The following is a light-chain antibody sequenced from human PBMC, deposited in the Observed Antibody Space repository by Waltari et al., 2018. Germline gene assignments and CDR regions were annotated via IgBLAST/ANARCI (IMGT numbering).Light chain of an antibody. Sequence: QLVLTQSPSASASLGASIKLTCTLSSGHSSNVIAWLQQQPEKGTRFLMKVNCDGSQRKGDGMLDRFSGSSSGSERYLSISSLQSEDEADYFCQTGGHGTWVFGGGTKLTVL. J-gene: IGLJ3*02. CDR2: VNCDGSQ. CDR1: SGHSSNV. V-gene: IGLV4-69*01. CDR3: QTGGHGTWV.